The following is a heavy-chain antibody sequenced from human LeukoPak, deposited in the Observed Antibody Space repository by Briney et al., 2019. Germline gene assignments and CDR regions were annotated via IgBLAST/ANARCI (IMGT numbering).Heavy chain of an antibody. J-gene: IGHJ4*02. CDR2: INPSTGGT. V-gene: IGHV1-2*04. CDR3: ARGYSSMFIDN. CDR1: GCIFTNNY. D-gene: IGHD2-2*01. Sequence: ASVKVSCKASGCIFTNNYIHWVRQAPGQGLEWLGWINPSTGGTKYAQQFQGWVTLTRDTSTSTAYLDLSRLKSNDTAVYYCARGYSSMFIDNWGQGTLISVSS.